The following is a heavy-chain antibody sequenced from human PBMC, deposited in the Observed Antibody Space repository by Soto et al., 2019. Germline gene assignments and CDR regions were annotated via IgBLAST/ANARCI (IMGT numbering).Heavy chain of an antibody. CDR1: AFTFSSYA. J-gene: IGHJ6*02. Sequence: PGGSLRLSCAASAFTFSSYAMSWVRQAPGKGLEWVSVISGSDGRTYYADSVKGRFTISRDNSKNTLSLQMNSLRAEDTALYYCAKGRSYYYYYGVDVWGQGTTVTVSS. V-gene: IGHV3-23*01. CDR2: ISGSDGRT. CDR3: AKGRSYYYYYGVDV.